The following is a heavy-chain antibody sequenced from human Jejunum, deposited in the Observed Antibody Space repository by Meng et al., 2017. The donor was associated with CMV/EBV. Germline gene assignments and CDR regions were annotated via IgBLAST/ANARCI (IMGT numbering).Heavy chain of an antibody. V-gene: IGHV4-34*01. CDR2: INHSGIA. CDR1: GGSLYSSAYY. D-gene: IGHD2-2*01. J-gene: IGHJ4*02. CDR3: ARMPSNTIDY. Sequence: CCVYGGSLYSSAYYWSWIRQPPGKGLEWIGEINHSGIANYIPSLKSRVTMSMDTSKNQFSLKLRSVTAADTAIYFCARMPSNTIDYWGQGSLVTVSS.